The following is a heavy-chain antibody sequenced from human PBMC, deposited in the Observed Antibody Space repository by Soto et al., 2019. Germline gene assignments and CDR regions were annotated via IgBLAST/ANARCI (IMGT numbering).Heavy chain of an antibody. CDR1: GFTFDDYA. CDR2: LSWNGVTI. J-gene: IGHJ6*02. D-gene: IGHD3-22*01. Sequence: EVQLVESGGDLVQPGRSPRLSCAASGFTFDDYAMHWVRQVPGKGLQWVSGLSWNGVTISYAASVKGRFTISRDNAKKSLYLQMNGLRPDDTALYYCAASRAYDSSDYSGFHYGMDVWGLGTTVAVSS. V-gene: IGHV3-9*01. CDR3: AASRAYDSSDYSGFHYGMDV.